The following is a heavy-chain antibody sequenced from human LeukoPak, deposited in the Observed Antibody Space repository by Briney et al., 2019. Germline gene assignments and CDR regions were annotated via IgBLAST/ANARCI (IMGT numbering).Heavy chain of an antibody. J-gene: IGHJ3*02. CDR2: INPNSGGT. Sequence: ASVKVSCKASGYTFTGYYMHWVRQAPGQGLEWMGWINPNSGGTNYAQKFQGRVTMTRDTSISTAYMELSRLRSDDTAVYYCARERIAARPNDAFDIWGQGTMVTVSS. CDR3: ARERIAARPNDAFDI. CDR1: GYTFTGYY. V-gene: IGHV1-2*02. D-gene: IGHD6-6*01.